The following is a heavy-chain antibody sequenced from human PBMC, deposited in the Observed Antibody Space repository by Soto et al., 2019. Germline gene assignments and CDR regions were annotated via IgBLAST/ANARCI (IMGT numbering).Heavy chain of an antibody. CDR3: ASGGPYCSGGSCYESSYYYYGMDV. CDR2: IYHSGST. V-gene: IGHV4-4*02. D-gene: IGHD2-15*01. Sequence: QVQLQESGPGLVKPSGTLSLTCAVSGGSISSSNWWSWVRQPPGKGLEWIGEIYHSGSTNYNPSLKSRVTISVDKSKNQFSLKLSSVTAADTAVYYCASGGPYCSGGSCYESSYYYYGMDVWGQGTTVTVSS. CDR1: GGSISSSNW. J-gene: IGHJ6*02.